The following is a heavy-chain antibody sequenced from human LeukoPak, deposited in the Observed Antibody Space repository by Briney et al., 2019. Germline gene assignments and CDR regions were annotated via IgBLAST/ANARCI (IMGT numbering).Heavy chain of an antibody. CDR2: IYPGDSDT. Sequence: GESLKISCKDSGYSFTSYWIGWVRQMPGKGLEWMGIIYPGDSDTRYSPSFQGQVTTSADKSINTAYLQWSSLKASDTAIYYCARRGEAMDPFDYWGQGTLVTVSS. CDR3: ARRGEAMDPFDY. D-gene: IGHD5-18*01. J-gene: IGHJ4*02. CDR1: GYSFTSYW. V-gene: IGHV5-51*01.